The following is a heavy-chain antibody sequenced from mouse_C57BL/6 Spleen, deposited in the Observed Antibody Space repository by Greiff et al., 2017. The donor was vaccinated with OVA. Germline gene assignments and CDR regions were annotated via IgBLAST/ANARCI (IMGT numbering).Heavy chain of an antibody. CDR1: GYTFTSYW. CDR2: IDPSDSYT. J-gene: IGHJ3*01. V-gene: IGHV1-50*01. D-gene: IGHD1-1*01. CDR3: VLITTVVLASWFVY. Sequence: QVQLQQPGAELVKPGASVKLSCKASGYTFTSYWMQWVKQRPGQGLEWIGEIDPSDSYTNYNKKFTGKAPLTADKSSSTAYMQLSSLTSEDSAVYYCVLITTVVLASWFVYWGQGTLVTVSA.